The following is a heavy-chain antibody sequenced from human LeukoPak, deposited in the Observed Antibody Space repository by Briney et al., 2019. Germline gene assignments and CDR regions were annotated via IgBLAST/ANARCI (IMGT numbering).Heavy chain of an antibody. V-gene: IGHV1-2*02. CDR1: GYTITDYY. D-gene: IGHD5-24*01. CDR2: INPNSGGT. CDR3: ARGDVYNDY. J-gene: IGHJ4*02. Sequence: ASVKVSCKASGYTITDYYIYWVRQAPGQGLEWMGWINPNSGGTNYAQKFQGRVTMTRDTSTSTAYMELSGLTSDDMAVYYCARGDVYNDYWGQGTLVTVSS.